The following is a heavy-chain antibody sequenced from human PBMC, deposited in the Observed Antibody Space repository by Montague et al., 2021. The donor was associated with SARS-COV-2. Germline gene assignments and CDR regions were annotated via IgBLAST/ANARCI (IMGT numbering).Heavy chain of an antibody. J-gene: IGHJ6*02. D-gene: IGHD6-13*01. CDR3: ARVGRQQLVRLSGMDV. V-gene: IGHV4-39*07. CDR1: CGSINSSSYY. CDR2: IYYSGST. Sequence: SETLSLTCTVSCGSINSSSYYWGWIRQPPGKGLEWIGSIYYSGSTYYNPSLKSRVTISVDTSKNQFSLKLSSVTAADTAVYYCARVGRQQLVRLSGMDVWGQGTTVTVSS.